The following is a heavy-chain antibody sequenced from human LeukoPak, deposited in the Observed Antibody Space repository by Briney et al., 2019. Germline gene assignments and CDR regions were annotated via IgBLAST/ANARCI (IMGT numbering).Heavy chain of an antibody. Sequence: PGGSLRLSCAASGFTFSSYSMNWVRQAPGKGLEWVSSISSSSSYIYYADSVKGRFTISRDNAKNSLYLQMNSLRAEDTAVYYCASKGSEYSYGDSDYWGQGTLVTVSS. J-gene: IGHJ4*02. V-gene: IGHV3-21*01. D-gene: IGHD5-18*01. CDR1: GFTFSSYS. CDR3: ASKGSEYSYGDSDY. CDR2: ISSSSSYI.